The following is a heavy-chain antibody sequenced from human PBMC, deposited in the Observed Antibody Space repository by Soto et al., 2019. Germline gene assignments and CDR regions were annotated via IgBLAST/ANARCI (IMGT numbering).Heavy chain of an antibody. D-gene: IGHD5-12*01. CDR1: GGSLSSSSSY. CDR2: INYSGNT. CDR3: VRGDLLASGYEN. Sequence: SETLSLTCTVSGGSLSSSSSYWGWIRQPPGKGLEWVGEINYSGNTNYNPSLKSRVTISVDTSKNQFSLKLSSVTAADTAVYYCVRGDLLASGYENWGQGTLVTVSS. V-gene: IGHV4-39*07. J-gene: IGHJ4*02.